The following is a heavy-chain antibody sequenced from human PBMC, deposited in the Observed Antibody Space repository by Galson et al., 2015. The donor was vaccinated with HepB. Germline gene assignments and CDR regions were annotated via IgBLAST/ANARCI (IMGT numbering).Heavy chain of an antibody. Sequence: SLRLSCAASGFTFSSYWMHWVRQGPGKGLVWVSRINSDGSSTNYADSVKGRFTISRDNAKNTLYLQMNSLRAEDTAVYYCTRGGGGMGVWGQGTTVTVSS. D-gene: IGHD3-10*01. V-gene: IGHV3-74*01. CDR3: TRGGGGMGV. J-gene: IGHJ6*02. CDR2: INSDGSST. CDR1: GFTFSSYW.